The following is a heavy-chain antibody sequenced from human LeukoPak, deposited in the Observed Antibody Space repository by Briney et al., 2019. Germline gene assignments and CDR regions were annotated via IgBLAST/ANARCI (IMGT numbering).Heavy chain of an antibody. D-gene: IGHD3-10*01. J-gene: IGHJ3*02. Sequence: ASVKVSCKASGYTFTSYAMHWVRQAPGQRLEWMGWINAGNGNTKYSQKFQGRVTITRDTSASTAYMELSSLRSEDTAVYYCARKPMVRGVIDAFDIWGQGTMVTVSS. V-gene: IGHV1-3*01. CDR3: ARKPMVRGVIDAFDI. CDR2: INAGNGNT. CDR1: GYTFTSYA.